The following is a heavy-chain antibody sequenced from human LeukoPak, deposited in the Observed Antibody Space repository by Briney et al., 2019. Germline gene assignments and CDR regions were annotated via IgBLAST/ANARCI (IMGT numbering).Heavy chain of an antibody. J-gene: IGHJ6*03. CDR1: GYTFTSYA. CDR2: INTNTGNP. D-gene: IGHD6-19*01. V-gene: IGHV7-4-1*02. Sequence: ASVKVSCKASGYTFTSYAMNWVRQAPGQGLECMGWINTNTGNPTYAQGFTGRFVFSLDTSVSTAYLQISSLKAEDTAVYYCARERNYKGIAVAGTTYYYYYYMDVWGKGTTVTVSS. CDR3: ARERNYKGIAVAGTTYYYYYYMDV.